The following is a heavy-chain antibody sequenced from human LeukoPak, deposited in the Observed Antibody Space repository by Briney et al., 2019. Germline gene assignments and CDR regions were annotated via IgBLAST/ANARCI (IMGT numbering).Heavy chain of an antibody. V-gene: IGHV3-53*01. CDR3: AKDVSDIVDAFDI. J-gene: IGHJ3*02. D-gene: IGHD2-15*01. CDR2: IYSDSNT. Sequence: GGSLRLSCAASGFSVSSSYMSWVRQAPGKGLEWVSVIYSDSNTYYADSVKGRFTISRDNSKNTLYLQMNSLRAEDTAVYYCAKDVSDIVDAFDIWGQGTMVTVSS. CDR1: GFSVSSSY.